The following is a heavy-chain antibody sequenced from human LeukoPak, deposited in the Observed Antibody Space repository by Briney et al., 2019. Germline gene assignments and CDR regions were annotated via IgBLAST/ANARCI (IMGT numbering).Heavy chain of an antibody. D-gene: IGHD2-8*01. Sequence: SETLSLTCTVSGYSISSGYYWGWIRPPPGKGLEWIGSIYHSGSTYYNPSLKSRVTISVDTSKNQFSLKLSSVTAADTAVYYCARGFPIVLMVYAQGGAFDIWGHGTMVTVSS. V-gene: IGHV4-38-2*02. CDR1: GYSISSGYY. J-gene: IGHJ3*02. CDR2: IYHSGST. CDR3: ARGFPIVLMVYAQGGAFDI.